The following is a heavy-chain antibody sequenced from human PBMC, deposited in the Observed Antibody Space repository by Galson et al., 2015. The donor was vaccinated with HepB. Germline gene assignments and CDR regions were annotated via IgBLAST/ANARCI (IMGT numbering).Heavy chain of an antibody. CDR1: GFTFSNYY. Sequence: SLRLSCAASGFTFSNYYMSWIRQAPGKGLEWVSYISSSSYTNYADSVKGRFTISRDNAKNSLYLQMNSLRAEDTAVYYCARDQYDSSGYVIDYWGQGTLVTVSS. D-gene: IGHD3-22*01. CDR3: ARDQYDSSGYVIDY. J-gene: IGHJ4*02. CDR2: ISSSSYT. V-gene: IGHV3-11*06.